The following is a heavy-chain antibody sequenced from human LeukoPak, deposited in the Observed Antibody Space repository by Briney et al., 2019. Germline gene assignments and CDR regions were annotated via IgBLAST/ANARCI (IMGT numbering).Heavy chain of an antibody. D-gene: IGHD5-18*01. CDR2: IKTDGSIT. CDR1: GFSFSVYW. Sequence: GGSLRLSCAASGFSFSVYWMHWVRQAPGKGPVWVSRIKTDGSITDYADSVKGRFTISRDNAKNTLYLQMNSLRAEDTAVYYCAKGYTYGVYWGQGTLVTVSS. CDR3: AKGYTYGVY. J-gene: IGHJ4*02. V-gene: IGHV3-74*01.